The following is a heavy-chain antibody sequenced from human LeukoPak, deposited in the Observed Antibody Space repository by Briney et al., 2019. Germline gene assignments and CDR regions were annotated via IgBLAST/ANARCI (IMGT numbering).Heavy chain of an antibody. D-gene: IGHD2-15*01. J-gene: IGHJ5*02. CDR3: ARAEVRYCNGVGCYRYNWFDP. V-gene: IGHV1-69*05. CDR1: GGAFSSYA. Sequence: SVKVSCKASGGAFSSYAINWVRQAPGRGLEWMGVIIPVLGAANYAQRFQGRVSITTDESTNTAYMDLSSLRSDDTAVYYCARAEVRYCNGVGCYRYNWFDPWGQGTLVTVSS. CDR2: IIPVLGAA.